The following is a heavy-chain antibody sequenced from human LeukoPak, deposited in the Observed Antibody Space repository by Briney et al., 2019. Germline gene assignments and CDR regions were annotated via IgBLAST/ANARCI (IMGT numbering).Heavy chain of an antibody. Sequence: GASVKVSCKASGHTFSSYDINWVRHATGQGLGWMGWMNTDSGNTGYAQKFQGRVTTTRNPSISTAYMELSSLTSEDTAVYYCARRIAAAGVGIVYWGQGTLVTVSS. D-gene: IGHD6-13*01. J-gene: IGHJ4*02. CDR1: GHTFSSYD. V-gene: IGHV1-8*01. CDR3: ARRIAAAGVGIVY. CDR2: MNTDSGNT.